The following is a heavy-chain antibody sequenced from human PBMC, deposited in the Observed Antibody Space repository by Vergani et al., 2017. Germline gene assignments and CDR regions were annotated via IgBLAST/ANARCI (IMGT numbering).Heavy chain of an antibody. Sequence: QVQLHESGPGLVKPSQTLFLTCTVSGGSITSGSFYWSWIRPPAGKGLEWIGRIHSSGTTNYNPSLKSRVTLSVDTSKNQLSLMMTSVTAADTAVYYCARDSXTAELRGVYWFDTWVQGALVSVSS. D-gene: IGHD3-10*01. J-gene: IGHJ5*02. CDR2: IHSSGTT. CDR3: ARDSXTAELRGVYWFDT. V-gene: IGHV4-61*02. CDR1: GGSITSGSFY.